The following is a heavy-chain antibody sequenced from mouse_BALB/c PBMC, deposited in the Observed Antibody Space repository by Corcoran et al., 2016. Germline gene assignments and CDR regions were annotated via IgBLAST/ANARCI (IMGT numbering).Heavy chain of an antibody. CDR3: ASDPYAMDY. Sequence: QIQLVQSGPELKKPGETVKISCKASGYTFTNYGMNWVKQAPGKGLKWMGWINTYTGEPTYSDDFKGRVAFSLETSASTAYLQINNLKNEDTATYGCASDPYAMDYWGQGTPVTVSS. J-gene: IGHJ4*01. V-gene: IGHV9-3-1*01. CDR2: INTYTGEP. CDR1: GYTFTNYG.